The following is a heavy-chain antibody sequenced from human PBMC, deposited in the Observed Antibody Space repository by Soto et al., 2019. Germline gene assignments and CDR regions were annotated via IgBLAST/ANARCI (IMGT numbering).Heavy chain of an antibody. CDR1: GYTFTSYG. J-gene: IGHJ5*02. V-gene: IGHV1-18*01. CDR2: ISTYDGNT. CDR3: ARDEESGYTT. D-gene: IGHD3-3*01. Sequence: QVQLVQSGAEVKKPGASVKVSCKASGYTFTSYGITWVRQAPGQGLEWMGWISTYDGNTNYAQKLQGRLTMTTDTTKSTAYMELRSLRYDDTAVYYCARDEESGYTTWGQGTLVTVSS.